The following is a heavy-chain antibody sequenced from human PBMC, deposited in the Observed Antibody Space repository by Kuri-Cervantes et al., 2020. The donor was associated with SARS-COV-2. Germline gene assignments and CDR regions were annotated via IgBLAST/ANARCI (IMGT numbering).Heavy chain of an antibody. Sequence: KVSCKGSGYSFTSYWISWVRQMPGKGLEWMGRIDPSDSYTNYNPSFQGHVTISADKSISTAYLQWSSLKASDTAMYYCARHEYQPPTDYWGQGTLVTVSS. D-gene: IGHD2-2*01. CDR3: ARHEYQPPTDY. CDR2: IDPSDSYT. J-gene: IGHJ4*02. V-gene: IGHV5-10-1*01. CDR1: GYSFTSYW.